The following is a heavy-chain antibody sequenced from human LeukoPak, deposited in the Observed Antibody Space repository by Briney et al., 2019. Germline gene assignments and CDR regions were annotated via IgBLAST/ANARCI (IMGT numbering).Heavy chain of an antibody. CDR3: ARTRGNAFDI. Sequence: PGGSLRLSCVGSGLTFSSDWMHWVRQAPGKGPVWVSRINTDGDSTVYADSVKGRFTISKDNAKNTLYLQMNSLRLEDTATYYSARTRGNAFDIWGQGTMVTVSS. V-gene: IGHV3-74*01. CDR2: INTDGDST. D-gene: IGHD3-16*01. J-gene: IGHJ3*02. CDR1: GLTFSSDW.